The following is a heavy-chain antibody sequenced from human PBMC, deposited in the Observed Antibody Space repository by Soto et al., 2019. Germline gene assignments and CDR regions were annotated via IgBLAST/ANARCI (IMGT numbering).Heavy chain of an antibody. CDR1: GYTFTHYA. CDR2: INAGSGNT. V-gene: IGHV1-3*01. D-gene: IGHD6-13*01. CDR3: ARGLAADGA. J-gene: IGHJ5*02. Sequence: QVQLVQSGAEVKKHGASVKVSCTASGYTFTHYAIHWVRHAPGQRLEWMGFINAGSGNTKYSQTFQGRLTFTKDTSASTAYMYLSSLRSEDTAIYYCARGLAADGAWGQGTLVTVAS.